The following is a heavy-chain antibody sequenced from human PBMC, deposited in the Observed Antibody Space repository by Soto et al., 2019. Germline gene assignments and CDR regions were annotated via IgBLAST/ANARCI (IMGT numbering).Heavy chain of an antibody. CDR1: GGSISSYY. Sequence: SETLSLTCTVSGGSISSYYWSWIRQPPGKGLEWIGYIYYSGSTNYNPSLKSRVTISVDTSKNQFSLNLSFVTAADTAVYYCARDRGYSGYDYFDYWGQGTLVTVSS. CDR3: ARDRGYSGYDYFDY. D-gene: IGHD5-12*01. J-gene: IGHJ4*02. V-gene: IGHV4-59*01. CDR2: IYYSGST.